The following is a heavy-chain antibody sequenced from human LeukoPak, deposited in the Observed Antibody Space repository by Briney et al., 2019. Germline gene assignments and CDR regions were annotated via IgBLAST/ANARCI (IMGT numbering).Heavy chain of an antibody. CDR3: AKVPRQNGWFPLSDY. D-gene: IGHD6-19*01. CDR1: GFTFSSYA. V-gene: IGHV3-30*18. J-gene: IGHJ4*02. CDR2: MSYDGGTK. Sequence: GGSLRLSCAASGFTFSSYAMHWVRQAPGKGLEWVAVMSYDGGTKYYAESVKGRFTISRDNSKNTLYLQINSLRAEDTAVYYCAKVPRQNGWFPLSDYWGQGALATVSS.